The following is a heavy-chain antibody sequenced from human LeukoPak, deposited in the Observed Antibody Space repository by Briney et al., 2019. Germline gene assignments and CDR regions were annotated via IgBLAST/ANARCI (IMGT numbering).Heavy chain of an antibody. CDR3: ARHGSGGV. J-gene: IGHJ4*02. CDR2: INHSGST. D-gene: IGHD3-10*01. Sequence: SETLSLTCAVYGGSFSGYYWSWIRQPPGKGLEWIGEINHSGSTNYNPSLKSRVTISVDTSKNQFSLRMSSVTAADTAVYYCARHGSGGVWGQGTLVTVSS. V-gene: IGHV4-34*01. CDR1: GGSFSGYY.